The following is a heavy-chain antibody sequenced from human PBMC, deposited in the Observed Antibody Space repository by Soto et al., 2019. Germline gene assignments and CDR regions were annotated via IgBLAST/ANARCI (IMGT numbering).Heavy chain of an antibody. Sequence: QVQLVQSGGEVKKPGASVKVSCKASGYTFTSYSINWVRQAPGQGLEWMGWINTYNGNTKYAQKLQGRVTMTTDSSTNTAYMELRSLRFDDTAVYYCARDGRFSGTSYYFHLWGRGTLVTVSS. CDR2: INTYNGNT. V-gene: IGHV1-18*01. CDR3: ARDGRFSGTSYYFHL. J-gene: IGHJ2*01. D-gene: IGHD1-26*01. CDR1: GYTFTSYS.